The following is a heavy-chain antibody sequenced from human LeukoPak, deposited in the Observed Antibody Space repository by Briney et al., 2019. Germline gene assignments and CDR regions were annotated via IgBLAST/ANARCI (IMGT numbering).Heavy chain of an antibody. V-gene: IGHV1-69*15. Sequence: SVTVSGKASGGTLNSYAMSWVRQATGQGREWMGRIIPIFCTANYGQKFQRRVTITADESTSTVYKELSSLRSEDTAVYYCARDLRSGSYYNPSPFDYWGQGTLVTVSS. J-gene: IGHJ4*02. CDR3: ARDLRSGSYYNPSPFDY. CDR2: IIPIFCTA. D-gene: IGHD3-10*01. CDR1: GGTLNSYA.